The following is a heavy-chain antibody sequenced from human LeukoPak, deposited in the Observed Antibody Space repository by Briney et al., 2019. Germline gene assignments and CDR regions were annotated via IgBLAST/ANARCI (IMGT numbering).Heavy chain of an antibody. V-gene: IGHV3-30*02. D-gene: IGHD3-3*01. J-gene: IGHJ4*02. CDR2: IRYDGSNK. Sequence: GGSLRLSCAASGFTFSSYGMHWVRQAPGKGLEWVAFIRYDGSNKYYADSVKGRFTISRDNSKNTLYLQMNSLRAEDTAVYYCAKDGGFLEWSIDLTGDWGQGTLVTVSS. CDR1: GFTFSSYG. CDR3: AKDGGFLEWSIDLTGD.